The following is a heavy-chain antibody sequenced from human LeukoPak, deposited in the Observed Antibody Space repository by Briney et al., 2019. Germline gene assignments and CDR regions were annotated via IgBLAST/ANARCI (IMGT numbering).Heavy chain of an antibody. Sequence: SVKVSCKASGGTFSSYAISWVRQAPGQGLEWMGRIIPILGIANYAQKFQGRVTITADKSTSTAYMELRSLRSDDTAVYYCARLFRTNYYDSSGYSDYWGQGTLVTVSS. CDR1: GGTFSSYA. CDR2: IIPILGIA. CDR3: ARLFRTNYYDSSGYSDY. D-gene: IGHD3-22*01. J-gene: IGHJ4*02. V-gene: IGHV1-69*04.